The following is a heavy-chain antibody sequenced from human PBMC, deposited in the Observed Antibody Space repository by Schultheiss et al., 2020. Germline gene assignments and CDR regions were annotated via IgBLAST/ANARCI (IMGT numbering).Heavy chain of an antibody. V-gene: IGHV3-30-3*01. Sequence: GGSLRLSCAASGFTFSSYAMHWVRQAPGKGLEWVAVISYDGSNKYYADSVKGRFTISRDNSKNTLYLQMNSLRAEDTAVYYCTTVRHKASIAAAGPIDYWGQGTLVTVSS. CDR2: ISYDGSNK. D-gene: IGHD6-13*01. CDR1: GFTFSSYA. CDR3: TTVRHKASIAAAGPIDY. J-gene: IGHJ4*02.